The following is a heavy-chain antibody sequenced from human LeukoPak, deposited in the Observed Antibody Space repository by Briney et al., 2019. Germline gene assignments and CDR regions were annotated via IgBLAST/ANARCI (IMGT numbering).Heavy chain of an antibody. CDR1: GFTFIGYA. D-gene: IGHD3-10*02. Sequence: GGSLRLSCAASGFTFIGYAVSWVRQALGKGLEWVSAISGSGGSIYYADSVKGRFTVSRDNSKNTLYLQMNTLRAEDTAVYYCAKDEDARPMYFQDWGQGTLVTVSS. J-gene: IGHJ1*01. CDR2: ISGSGGSI. V-gene: IGHV3-23*01. CDR3: AKDEDARPMYFQD.